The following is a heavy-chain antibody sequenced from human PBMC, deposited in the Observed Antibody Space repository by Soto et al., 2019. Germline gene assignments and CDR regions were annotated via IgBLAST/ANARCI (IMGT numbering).Heavy chain of an antibody. CDR1: GFTFRSYG. CDR2: ISYDGSDN. J-gene: IGHJ6*02. CDR3: AKDSNWKVLSGHNYYNGMDV. D-gene: IGHD1-1*01. V-gene: IGHV3-30*18. Sequence: GGSLRLSCAGSGFTFRSYGMHWVRQAPGKGLEGVAVISYDGSDNYYGDSVKGRFTISRDNSKNTLYLQMNSLRAEDTAVYYCAKDSNWKVLSGHNYYNGMDVWGQGTTVTVSS.